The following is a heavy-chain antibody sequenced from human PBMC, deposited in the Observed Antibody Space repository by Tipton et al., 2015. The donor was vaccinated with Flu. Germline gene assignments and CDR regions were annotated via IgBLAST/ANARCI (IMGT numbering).Heavy chain of an antibody. CDR2: IRSGGGT. V-gene: IGHV4-39*01. CDR3: ARTAPGPIDY. Sequence: WVRQAPGKGLEWIGSIRSGGGTYYKPSLQSRVTISVDTSKNQFSLKLSSVTAADTAVYYCARTAPGPIDYWGQGTLVTVSS. J-gene: IGHJ4*02.